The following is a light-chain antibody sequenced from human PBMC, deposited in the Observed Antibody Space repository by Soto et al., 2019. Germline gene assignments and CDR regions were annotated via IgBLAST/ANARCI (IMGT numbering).Light chain of an antibody. CDR2: AAS. V-gene: IGKV1-39*01. CDR1: QTIMTY. CDR3: PQNYNSPQT. J-gene: IGKJ1*01. Sequence: DIQMTQSPSSLSASVGDEVTITCRASQTIMTYLNWYQLKPGKPPRLLIYAASSLQSGLPSRFSGSGSGTDFTLPISSLQPEDFATYSCPQNYNSPQTFGRGTKVEIK.